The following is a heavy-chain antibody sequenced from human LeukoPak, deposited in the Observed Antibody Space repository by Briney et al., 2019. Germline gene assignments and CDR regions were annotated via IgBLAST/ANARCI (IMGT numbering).Heavy chain of an antibody. CDR1: GYTFTSYG. CDR3: AREWLTTVTTNGMDV. CDR2: ISAYNGNT. D-gene: IGHD4-17*01. V-gene: IGHV1-18*01. J-gene: IGHJ6*02. Sequence: ASVTVSYKASGYTFTSYGISWVRQAPGQGREGMGWISAYNGNTNYAQKLQGRVTMTTDTSTSTAYMELRSLRSDDTAVYYCAREWLTTVTTNGMDVWGQGTTVTVSS.